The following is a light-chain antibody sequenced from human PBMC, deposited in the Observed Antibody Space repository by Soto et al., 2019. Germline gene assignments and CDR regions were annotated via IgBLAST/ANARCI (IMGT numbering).Light chain of an antibody. CDR1: SGHSSYA. V-gene: IGLV4-69*01. CDR2: LNSDGSH. Sequence: QLVLTQSPSASASLGASVKLTCTLSSGHSSYAIAWHQQQPEKDPRYLMKLNSDGSHSKGDGIPDRFSGSSSGAERYLTSSSLQSEDEADYYCQPWGTGIQVFGGGTKVTVL. CDR3: QPWGTGIQV. J-gene: IGLJ2*01.